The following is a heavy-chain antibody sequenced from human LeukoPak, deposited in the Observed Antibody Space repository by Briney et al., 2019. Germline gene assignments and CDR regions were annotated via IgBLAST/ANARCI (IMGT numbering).Heavy chain of an antibody. V-gene: IGHV4-59*01. D-gene: IGHD5-18*01. J-gene: IGHJ4*02. CDR1: GGSISSYY. CDR3: ARGRGCSYGWYFDY. CDR2: IYYSGST. Sequence: SETLSLTCTVSGGSISSYYWSWIRQPPGKGLEWIGYIYYSGSTNYNPSLKSRVTISVDTSKNQFSLKLSSVTAADTAVYYCARGRGCSYGWYFDYWGQGTLVTVS.